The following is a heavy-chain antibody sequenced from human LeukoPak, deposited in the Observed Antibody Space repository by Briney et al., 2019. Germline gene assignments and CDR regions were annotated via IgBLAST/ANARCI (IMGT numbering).Heavy chain of an antibody. CDR2: IYYSGST. CDR3: AREGGYCSSTSCYTGIDY. Sequence: SETLSLTRTVSGGSISSYYWSWIRQPPGKGLEWIGYIYYSGSTNYNPSLKSRVTISVDTSKNQFSLKLSSVTAADTAVYYCAREGGYCSSTSCYTGIDYWGQGTLVTVSS. J-gene: IGHJ4*02. D-gene: IGHD2-2*02. CDR1: GGSISSYY. V-gene: IGHV4-59*01.